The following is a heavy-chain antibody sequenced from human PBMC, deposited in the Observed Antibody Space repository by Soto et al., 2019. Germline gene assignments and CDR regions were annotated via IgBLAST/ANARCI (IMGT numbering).Heavy chain of an antibody. Sequence: LSLTCTVSGASIDTSSYCWGWIRQPPGKGLEWIGSVCYRGTTYYNPSLKSRLTISVDTSKRQFSLKLSSVTAADTAVFYCARQGEHSSSYFFDSWGQGTLVTVSS. J-gene: IGHJ4*02. CDR1: GASIDTSSYC. CDR2: VCYRGTT. V-gene: IGHV4-39*01. D-gene: IGHD6-6*01. CDR3: ARQGEHSSSYFFDS.